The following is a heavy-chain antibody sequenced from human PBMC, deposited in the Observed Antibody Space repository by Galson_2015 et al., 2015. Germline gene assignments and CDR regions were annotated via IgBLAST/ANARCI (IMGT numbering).Heavy chain of an antibody. V-gene: IGHV5-51*01. D-gene: IGHD3-10*01. J-gene: IGHJ4*02. CDR1: GYSFATHW. CDR2: IYPGGSDT. CDR3: ARAFYGSGSHYGDY. Sequence: QSGAEVTKSGEFLKISCTGSGYSFATHWIAWVRQMPGKGLEWMGVIYPGGSDTRYSPSFQGQVTISVDKSISTAYLQWSSLKASDTAMYYCARAFYGSGSHYGDYWGQGTLVTVSS.